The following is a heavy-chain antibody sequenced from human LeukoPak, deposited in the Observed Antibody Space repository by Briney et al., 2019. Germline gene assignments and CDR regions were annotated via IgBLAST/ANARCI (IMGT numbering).Heavy chain of an antibody. CDR1: GFIFSDHW. J-gene: IGHJ4*02. D-gene: IGHD5-12*01. CDR2: INNDGSST. V-gene: IGHV3-74*01. Sequence: GGSLRLSCAASGFIFSDHWMHWVRQAPGKGLVWLSRINNDGSSTIYADSVKGRFTFSRDNAENTLFLEMSSLRVEDTAVYYCAREGIYLKSSLEYWGQGIPVTVSS. CDR3: AREGIYLKSSLEY.